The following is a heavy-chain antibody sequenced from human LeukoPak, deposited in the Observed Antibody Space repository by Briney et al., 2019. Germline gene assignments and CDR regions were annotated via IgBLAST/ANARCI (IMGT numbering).Heavy chain of an antibody. V-gene: IGHV3-53*01. Sequence: GGSLRLSXAASGFTVSSNYMSWVRQAPGKGLEWVSVIYGGGSTYYAGSVKGRFTISRDNSKNTLYLQMNSLRAEDTAVYYCAREGDSSGYGDYWGQGTLVTVSS. D-gene: IGHD3-22*01. J-gene: IGHJ4*02. CDR2: IYGGGST. CDR1: GFTVSSNY. CDR3: AREGDSSGYGDY.